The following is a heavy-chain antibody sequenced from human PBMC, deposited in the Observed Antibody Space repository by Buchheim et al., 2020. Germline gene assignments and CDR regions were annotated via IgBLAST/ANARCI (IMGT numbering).Heavy chain of an antibody. V-gene: IGHV4-59*01. D-gene: IGHD3-3*01. Sequence: QVQLQESGPGLVKPSETLSLTCTVSGGSISSYYWSWIRQPPGKGLEWIGYIYYSGSTNYNPSLKSRVTISVATSKNQFSLKLSSVTAADTAVYYCARGVGNDFWSGYPDYFDYWGQGTL. J-gene: IGHJ4*02. CDR2: IYYSGST. CDR3: ARGVGNDFWSGYPDYFDY. CDR1: GGSISSYY.